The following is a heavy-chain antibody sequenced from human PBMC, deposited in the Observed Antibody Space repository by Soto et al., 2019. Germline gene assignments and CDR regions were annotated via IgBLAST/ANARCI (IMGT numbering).Heavy chain of an antibody. CDR2: ISYDGSNK. J-gene: IGHJ2*01. V-gene: IGHV3-30-3*01. CDR1: GFTFSSYA. D-gene: IGHD2-2*01. Sequence: QVQLVESGGGVVQPGRSLRLSCAASGFTFSSYAMHWVRQAPGKGLEWVAVISYDGSNKYYADSVKGRFTISRDNSKKTLYVQMNCLRAEDTAVYYCARDLLGYCSSTSCPPPYFDLWGRGTLVTVSS. CDR3: ARDLLGYCSSTSCPPPYFDL.